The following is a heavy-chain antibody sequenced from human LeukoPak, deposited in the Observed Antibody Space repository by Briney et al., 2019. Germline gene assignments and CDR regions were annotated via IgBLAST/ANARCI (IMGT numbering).Heavy chain of an antibody. CDR3: AREGEYYYDSSGYQYYYYGMDV. CDR2: ISAYNGNT. V-gene: IGHV1-18*04. J-gene: IGHJ6*02. CDR1: GYTFTSYG. D-gene: IGHD3-22*01. Sequence: ASVKVSCKASGYTFTSYGISWVRQAPGQGLEWMGWISAYNGNTNYAQKLQGRVTMTTDTSTSTAYMELRSLRSDDTAVYYCAREGEYYYDSSGYQYYYYGMDVWGQGTTVTVSS.